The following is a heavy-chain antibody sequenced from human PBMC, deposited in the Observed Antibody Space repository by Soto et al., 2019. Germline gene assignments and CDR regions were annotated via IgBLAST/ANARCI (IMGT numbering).Heavy chain of an antibody. D-gene: IGHD2-2*01. Sequence: ASVKVSCKASGYTFTSYDINWVRQATGQGLEWMGWLNPNSGNTVYAQKFQGRVTMTRNTSISTAYMELSSLRSEDTAVYYCARGPLGYCRSTSCFYYYYGMDVWGQGTTVTVSS. CDR2: LNPNSGNT. CDR3: ARGPLGYCRSTSCFYYYYGMDV. CDR1: GYTFTSYD. J-gene: IGHJ6*02. V-gene: IGHV1-8*01.